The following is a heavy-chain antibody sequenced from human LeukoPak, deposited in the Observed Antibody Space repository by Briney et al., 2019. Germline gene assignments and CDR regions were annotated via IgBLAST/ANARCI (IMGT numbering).Heavy chain of an antibody. J-gene: IGHJ5*02. D-gene: IGHD3-10*01. V-gene: IGHV4-39*07. Sequence: SETLSLTCTVSGGSISSSSYYWGWIRQPPGKGLEWIGSIYYSGSTYYNPSLKSRVTISVDTSKNQFSLKLSSVTAADTAVYYCARGSRNWFDPWGQGTLVTVSS. CDR3: ARGSRNWFDP. CDR1: GGSISSSSYY. CDR2: IYYSGST.